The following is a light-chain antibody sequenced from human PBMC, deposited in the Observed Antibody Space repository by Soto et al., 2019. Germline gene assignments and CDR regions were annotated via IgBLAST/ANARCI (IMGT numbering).Light chain of an antibody. CDR2: GAS. CDR3: QQYGSSLMYA. J-gene: IGKJ2*01. Sequence: EIVLTQSPGTLSLSPGERATLSCRASQSFSSSYLAWYQQKPGQAPRLLIYGASTRATGIPDRFIGSGSGPDFTLTINRLEPEDFAVYYCQQYGSSLMYAFGRGTKVDIK. V-gene: IGKV3-20*01. CDR1: QSFSSSY.